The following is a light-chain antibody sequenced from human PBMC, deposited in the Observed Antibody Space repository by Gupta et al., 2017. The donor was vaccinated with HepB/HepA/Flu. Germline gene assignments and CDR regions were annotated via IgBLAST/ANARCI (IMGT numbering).Light chain of an antibody. CDR1: QTTSINF. CDR2: ATS. V-gene: IGKV3-20*01. J-gene: IGKJ1*01. Sequence: EVLLTQSPGTLSLSPGERGTLSCRGSQTTSINFLVWYQQKPDQAPRLLFYATSRATDVPDRFRGSGSGTDFTLTIDRLEPEDVAVYYCQQYAASPYTFGQGTKVEIK. CDR3: QQYAASPYT.